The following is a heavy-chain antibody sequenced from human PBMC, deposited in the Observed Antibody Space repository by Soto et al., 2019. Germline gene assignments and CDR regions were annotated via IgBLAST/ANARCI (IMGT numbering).Heavy chain of an antibody. V-gene: IGHV3-23*01. CDR2: ISGSGGST. J-gene: IGHJ6*02. CDR3: AKDHGYYDFWSGYYGYYYYGMDV. CDR1: GSTFSSYA. D-gene: IGHD3-3*01. Sequence: GGSLRLSCAASGSTFSSYAMSWVRQAPGKGLEWVSAISGSGGSTYYADSVKGRFTISRDNSKNTLYLQMNSLRAEDTAVYYCAKDHGYYDFWSGYYGYYYYGMDVWGQGTTVTVSS.